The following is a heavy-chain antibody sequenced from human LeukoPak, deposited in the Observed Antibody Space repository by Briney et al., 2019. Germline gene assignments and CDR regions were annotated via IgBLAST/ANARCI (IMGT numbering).Heavy chain of an antibody. CDR1: GYTFTSYA. D-gene: IGHD3-10*01. Sequence: ASVKVSCKASGYTFTSYAMNWVRQAPGQGLEWMGGIIPIFGTANYAQKFQGRVTITADKSTSTAYMELSSLRSEDTAVYYCASPGSFYYYYMDVWGKGTTVTVSS. V-gene: IGHV1-69*06. CDR3: ASPGSFYYYYMDV. CDR2: IIPIFGTA. J-gene: IGHJ6*03.